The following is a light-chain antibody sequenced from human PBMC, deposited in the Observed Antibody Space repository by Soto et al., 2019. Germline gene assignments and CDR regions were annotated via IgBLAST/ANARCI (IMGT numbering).Light chain of an antibody. J-gene: IGKJ1*01. CDR3: QQYGSSPRT. CDR1: QSISDT. CDR2: GAS. V-gene: IGKV3-20*01. Sequence: EIVMTQSPATLSVSPGGRATLSCRASQSISDTLAWYQQKPGQAPRLLIYGASIRAAGIPDRFSGSGSGTDFTLTIRRLEPDDFAVYYCQQYGSSPRTFGQGTKVDIK.